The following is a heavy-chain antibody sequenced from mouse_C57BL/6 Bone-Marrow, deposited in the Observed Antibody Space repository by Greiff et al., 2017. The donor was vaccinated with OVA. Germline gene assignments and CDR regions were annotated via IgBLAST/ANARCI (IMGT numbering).Heavy chain of an antibody. CDR1: GYTFTRYW. Sequence: VQLQQPGAELVRPGTSVKLSCKASGYTFTRYWMHWVQQRPGHGLEWIGVIDPSDSYTNYNHTFKGTATLTVDTSSSTAYMQLRSLPSVDTAVYYFARSLFYDSWGQGTTLPVSS. CDR3: ARSLFYDS. J-gene: IGHJ2*01. D-gene: IGHD6-2*01. V-gene: IGHV1-59*01. CDR2: IDPSDSYT.